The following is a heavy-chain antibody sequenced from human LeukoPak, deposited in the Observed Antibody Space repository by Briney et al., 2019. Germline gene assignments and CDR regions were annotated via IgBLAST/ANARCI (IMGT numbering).Heavy chain of an antibody. D-gene: IGHD6-6*01. J-gene: IGHJ6*03. Sequence: PGGSLRLSCAASGFTFGDYGMHWVRQAPGKGLEWVSSINWISGHKAYAASVEGRFTISRDNTKNFLYLQMSSLRPDDTAFYYCVKDAGVGSSSLSYYWYIDFWGKGTTVIFSS. CDR1: GFTFGDYG. CDR3: VKDAGVGSSSLSYYWYIDF. CDR2: INWISGHK. V-gene: IGHV3-9*01.